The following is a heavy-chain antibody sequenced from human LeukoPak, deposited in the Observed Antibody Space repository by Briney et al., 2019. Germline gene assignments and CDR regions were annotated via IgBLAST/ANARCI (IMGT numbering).Heavy chain of an antibody. D-gene: IGHD3-10*01. V-gene: IGHV1-2*02. CDR2: INPNSGDT. CDR1: GGTFSSYA. Sequence: ASVKVSCKASGGTFSSYAISWVRQAPGRGLEWMGWINPNSGDTNHAQKFQGRVTMTRDTSISTAYMELSRLTSDDTAVYYCARDGGFDYWGQGTLVTVSS. J-gene: IGHJ4*02. CDR3: ARDGGFDY.